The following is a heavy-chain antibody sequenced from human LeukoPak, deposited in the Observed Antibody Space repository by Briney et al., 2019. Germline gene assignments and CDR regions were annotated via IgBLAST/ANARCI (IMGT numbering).Heavy chain of an antibody. J-gene: IGHJ6*02. CDR2: ISSSSSYI. CDR1: GFTFSSYS. CDR3: ARVHCSAGSCYSPYYYYYFDMDV. D-gene: IGHD2-15*01. Sequence: GGSLRLSCAASGFTFSSYSMNWVRQAPGKGLEWVSSISSSSSYIYYADSVKGRFTISRDNSKNTLYLQMNTLRAEDTAVYYCARVHCSAGSCYSPYYYYYFDMDVWGQGTTVTVSS. V-gene: IGHV3-21*01.